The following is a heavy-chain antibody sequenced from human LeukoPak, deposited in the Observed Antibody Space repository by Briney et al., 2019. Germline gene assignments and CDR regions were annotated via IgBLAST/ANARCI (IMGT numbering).Heavy chain of an antibody. CDR1: GFTFSSYG. J-gene: IGHJ5*02. D-gene: IGHD3-3*01. Sequence: GGSLRLSCAASGFTFSSYGMHWVRQAPGKGLEWVAVISYDGSNKYYADSVKGRFTISRDNSKNTLYLQMNSLRAEDTAVYYCARHIRGDYDFWSGYYFRGWFDPWGQGTLVTVSS. CDR2: ISYDGSNK. CDR3: ARHIRGDYDFWSGYYFRGWFDP. V-gene: IGHV3-30*03.